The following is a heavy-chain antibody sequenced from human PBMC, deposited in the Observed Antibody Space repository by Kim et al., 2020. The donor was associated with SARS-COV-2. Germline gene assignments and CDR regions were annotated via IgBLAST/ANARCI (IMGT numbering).Heavy chain of an antibody. V-gene: IGHV3-33*01. CDR3: AREGIVGATSGMDV. Sequence: PYAVKGRFTTSRDNSKNTLDLQMNSLRAEDTAVYYCAREGIVGATSGMDVWGQGTTVTVSS. J-gene: IGHJ6*02. D-gene: IGHD1-26*01.